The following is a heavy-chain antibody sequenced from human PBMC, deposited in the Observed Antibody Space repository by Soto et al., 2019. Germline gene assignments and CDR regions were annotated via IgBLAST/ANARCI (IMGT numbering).Heavy chain of an antibody. CDR3: AKDSDPRLPRRAYNWFDP. V-gene: IGHV3-23*01. D-gene: IGHD2-15*01. CDR2: ISGSGGST. Sequence: PGGSLRLSCAASGFTFSSYAMSWVRQAPGKGLEWVSAISGSGGSTYYADSVKGRFTISRDNSKNTLYLQMNSLRAEDTAVYYCAKDSDPRLPRRAYNWFDPWGQGTLVTVSS. J-gene: IGHJ5*02. CDR1: GFTFSSYA.